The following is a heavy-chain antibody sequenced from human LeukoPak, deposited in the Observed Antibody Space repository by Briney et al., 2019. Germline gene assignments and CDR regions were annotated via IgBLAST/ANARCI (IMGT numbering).Heavy chain of an antibody. V-gene: IGHV3-23*01. CDR2: ITGSGAST. J-gene: IGHJ4*02. D-gene: IGHD3-9*01. CDR1: GFTFISYA. Sequence: GGSLRLSCAASGFTFISYAMSWVRQAPGKGLEWVSTITGSGASTYYADFVKGRFTISRDNSKNTLYLQMNSLRAEDTAVYYCAKDMRFDWTPYYFDYWGQGTLVTVSS. CDR3: AKDMRFDWTPYYFDY.